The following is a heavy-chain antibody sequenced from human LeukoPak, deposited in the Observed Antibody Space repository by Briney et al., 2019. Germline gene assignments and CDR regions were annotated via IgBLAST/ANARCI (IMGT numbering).Heavy chain of an antibody. V-gene: IGHV3-74*01. CDR1: RFSFSTYW. CDR2: IKFDGSST. Sequence: PGGSLSLSCAVSRFSFSTYWMHWVRQAPGKGLVWLSHIKFDGSSTNYADSVKGRFTISRDNAKNTLYLQMNSLRAEDTAVYYCARTGYYNGHDFWGQGTLVTVSP. CDR3: ARTGYYNGHDF. J-gene: IGHJ4*02. D-gene: IGHD5-24*01.